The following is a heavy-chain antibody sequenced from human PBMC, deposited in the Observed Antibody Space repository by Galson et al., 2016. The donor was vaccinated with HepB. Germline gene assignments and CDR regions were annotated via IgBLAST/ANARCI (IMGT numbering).Heavy chain of an antibody. CDR1: GGSVSSHNW. CDR3: ARDAPLKISGWYLGVGAGTFDI. Sequence: TLSLTCAVSGGSVSSHNWWRWVRQPPGKGLEWIGSIYYSGSTFYHPSLKSRVTISVDTSKNQFSLRLTSVTAADTAVYYCARDAPLKISGWYLGVGAGTFDIWGQGTMSTVSS. J-gene: IGHJ3*02. V-gene: IGHV4-4*02. CDR2: IYYSGST. D-gene: IGHD6-19*01.